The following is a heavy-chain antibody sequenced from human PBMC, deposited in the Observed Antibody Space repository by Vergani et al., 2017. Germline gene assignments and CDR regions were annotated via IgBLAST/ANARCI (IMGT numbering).Heavy chain of an antibody. V-gene: IGHV3-23*01. CDR3: VKDAGSYENFFDS. Sequence: EVQLLESGGSLKQPGGSVRLSCAASGFTFSTYAMHWVRQAPGKGLEWVSALTGGGGSTYYADSFKGRFIISRPNSRDTMDLQMNSLRPDDTATYYCVKDAGSYENFFDSWGQGTLVTVSS. CDR2: LTGGGGST. J-gene: IGHJ4*02. D-gene: IGHD1-26*01. CDR1: GFTFSTYA.